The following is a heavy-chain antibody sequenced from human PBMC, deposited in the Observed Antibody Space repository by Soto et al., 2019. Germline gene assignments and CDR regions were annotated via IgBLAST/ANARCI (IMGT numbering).Heavy chain of an antibody. CDR2: IIPIFGTA. V-gene: IGHV1-69*13. CDR3: AKVRYSSPMGYYYGMDV. D-gene: IGHD6-19*01. J-gene: IGHJ6*02. Sequence: SVKVSCKASRVAFSKFIVTWVRQAPGLGLEWVGGIIPIFGTANYAQRFQGRVTITADESTSTSYMEVNNLRSEDTAVYYCAKVRYSSPMGYYYGMDVWGQGITVTVSS. CDR1: RVAFSKFI.